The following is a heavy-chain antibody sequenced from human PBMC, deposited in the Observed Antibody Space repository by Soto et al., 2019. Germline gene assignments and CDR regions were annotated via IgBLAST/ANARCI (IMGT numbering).Heavy chain of an antibody. V-gene: IGHV1-46*03. Sequence: ASVKVSCKASGYTFTSYYMHWVRQAPGQGLEWMGIINPSGGSTSYAQKFQGRVTMTRDTSTSTVYMELSSLRSEDTAVYYCARVYCSGGSCYSVDYWGQGILVTVSS. J-gene: IGHJ4*02. CDR1: GYTFTSYY. CDR3: ARVYCSGGSCYSVDY. CDR2: INPSGGST. D-gene: IGHD2-15*01.